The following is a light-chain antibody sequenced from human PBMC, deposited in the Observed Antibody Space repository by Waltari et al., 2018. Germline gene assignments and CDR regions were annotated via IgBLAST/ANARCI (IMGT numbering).Light chain of an antibody. Sequence: EIVMTQSPATLSVSPGERATLSCRASQSVSTTLAWYQQKPGQAPRLLIYGASPRATGIPARFSGSGSGTEFTLTSSSLQSADFAIYYCQQFDNWSFGQGTKLEIK. CDR2: GAS. V-gene: IGKV3-15*01. J-gene: IGKJ2*01. CDR1: QSVSTT. CDR3: QQFDNWS.